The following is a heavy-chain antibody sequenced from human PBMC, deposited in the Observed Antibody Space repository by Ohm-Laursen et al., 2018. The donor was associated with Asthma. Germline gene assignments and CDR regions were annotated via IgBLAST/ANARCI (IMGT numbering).Heavy chain of an antibody. CDR1: GFTFSTYA. D-gene: IGHD3-3*01. CDR3: ARDVMEWYLPAFDF. V-gene: IGHV3-30*09. Sequence: SLRLSCAASGFTFSTYAMHWVRQAPGKGLEWVAVGGSYYDGGLKYYADSVNGRFAVSRDDSKNTLYLQMNSLRPDDTAVYYCARDVMEWYLPAFDFWGQGTLVTVSS. CDR2: GGSYYDGGLK. J-gene: IGHJ4*02.